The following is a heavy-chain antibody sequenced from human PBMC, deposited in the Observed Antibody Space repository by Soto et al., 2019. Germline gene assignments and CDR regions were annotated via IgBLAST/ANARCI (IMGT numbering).Heavy chain of an antibody. D-gene: IGHD3-10*01. CDR1: GGSISSYY. CDR2: IYYSGST. Sequence: SETLSLTCTVSGGSISSYYWSWIRQPPGKGLEWIGYIYYSGSTNYNPSLKSRVTISVDTSKNQFSLKLSSVTAADTAVYYCARGGWFGEFDGMDVWGQGTTVTVSS. J-gene: IGHJ6*02. V-gene: IGHV4-59*01. CDR3: ARGGWFGEFDGMDV.